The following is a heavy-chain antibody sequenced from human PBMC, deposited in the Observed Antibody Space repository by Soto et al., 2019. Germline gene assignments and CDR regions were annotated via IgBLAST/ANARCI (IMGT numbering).Heavy chain of an antibody. D-gene: IGHD3-3*01. CDR2: ISGSGGST. J-gene: IGHJ4*02. CDR1: GFTFSSYA. Sequence: PGGSLRLSCAASGFTFSSYAMSWVRQAPGKGLEWVSAISGSGGSTYYAGSVKGRLTISRDNSKNTLYLQMNSLRAEDTAVYYCAKDQIFGVVIDSDYWGQGTLVTVSS. CDR3: AKDQIFGVVIDSDY. V-gene: IGHV3-23*01.